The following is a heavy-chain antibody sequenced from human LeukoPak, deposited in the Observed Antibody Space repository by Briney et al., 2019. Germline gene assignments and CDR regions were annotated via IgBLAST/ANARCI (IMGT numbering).Heavy chain of an antibody. J-gene: IGHJ4*02. V-gene: IGHV3-15*01. CDR3: TTGAPRAYSGSYSNC. CDR2: IKSQTDGGTT. Sequence: GGSLRLSCEASGFTFSNAWMSWVRQAPGKGLEWVGRIKSQTDGGTTDYAAPVKGRFTISRDDSQNTLYLQMNSLKTEDTAVYYCTTGAPRAYSGSYSNCWGQGTLVTVSS. D-gene: IGHD1-26*01. CDR1: GFTFSNAW.